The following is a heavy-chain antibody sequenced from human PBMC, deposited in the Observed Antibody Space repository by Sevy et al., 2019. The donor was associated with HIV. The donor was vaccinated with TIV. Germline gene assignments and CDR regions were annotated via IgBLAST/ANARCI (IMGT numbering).Heavy chain of an antibody. V-gene: IGHV1-24*01. D-gene: IGHD3-22*01. J-gene: IGHJ4*02. CDR2: FDPDDGER. CDR3: VTTKEYYDSSGYPVDS. Sequence: ASVKVSCKVPGYTLTEFSMHWVRQAPGKGLEWMGTFDPDDGERIYSQKFQVRFTMTEDTSTHTAYMELNSLGSEDTALYYCVTTKEYYDSSGYPVDSWGQGTLVTVSS. CDR1: GYTLTEFS.